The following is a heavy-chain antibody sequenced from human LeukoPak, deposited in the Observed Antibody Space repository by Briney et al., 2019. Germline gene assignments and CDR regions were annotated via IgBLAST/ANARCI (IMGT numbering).Heavy chain of an antibody. V-gene: IGHV4-38-2*02. CDR2: IYHSGST. CDR3: ARGEDVSGYRTDC. J-gene: IGHJ4*02. Sequence: SETLSLTCTVSGYSINSGYYWDWIRQPPGKGLEWIGSIYHSGSTYYNPSLKGRVTISVDTSKNQFSLKLSSVTAADTAIYYCARGEDVSGYRTDCWGQGTLVTVSS. D-gene: IGHD3-3*01. CDR1: GYSINSGYY.